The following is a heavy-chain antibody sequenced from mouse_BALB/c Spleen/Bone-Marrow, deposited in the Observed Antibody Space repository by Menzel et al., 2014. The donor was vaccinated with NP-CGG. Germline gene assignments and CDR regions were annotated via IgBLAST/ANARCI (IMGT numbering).Heavy chain of an antibody. Sequence: VQLQQSGGGLVRPGGSLKLSRAASGFTFSNYGMSWVRQTPDKRLDLVATINNNGGKTYSTDSVKGRFTISRDNAKNTLYLQMSSLKSEGTAMYYCARDDGFYGLDRWGQGTSVTVSS. CDR2: INNNGGKT. V-gene: IGHV5-6-3*01. CDR3: ARDDGFYGLDR. J-gene: IGHJ4*01. D-gene: IGHD1-1*01. CDR1: GFTFSNYG.